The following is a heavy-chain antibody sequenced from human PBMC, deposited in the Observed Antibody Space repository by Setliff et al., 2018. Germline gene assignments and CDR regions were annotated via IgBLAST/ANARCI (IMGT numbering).Heavy chain of an antibody. CDR1: GFSFSNYA. D-gene: IGHD3-3*01. J-gene: IGHJ6*03. V-gene: IGHV3-23*01. CDR3: AKGGEYYDFWSGYPLEPPSYYYYYMDV. Sequence: GGSLRLSCAGSGFSFSNYAMSWVRQAPGMGLDWVSSFRGGSGGSTYYADSVKGRFTISRDNSKNTLYLQMNSLRAEDTAVYYCAKGGEYYDFWSGYPLEPPSYYYYYMDVWGKGTTVTVSS. CDR2: FRGGSGGST.